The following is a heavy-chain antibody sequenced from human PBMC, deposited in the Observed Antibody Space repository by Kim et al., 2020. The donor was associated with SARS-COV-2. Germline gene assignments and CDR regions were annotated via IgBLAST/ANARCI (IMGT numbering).Heavy chain of an antibody. Sequence: SQTLSLTCAISGDSVSGNSVAWNWIRQSPSRGLEWLGRTYYRSKWYNDYAVSVKSRITINPDTSKNQFSLQLNSVTPEDTAVYYCARQYGSCFRAWGQGTLVTVSS. J-gene: IGHJ4*02. V-gene: IGHV6-1*01. D-gene: IGHD2-15*01. CDR3: ARQYGSCFRA. CDR2: TYYRSKWYN. CDR1: GDSVSGNSVA.